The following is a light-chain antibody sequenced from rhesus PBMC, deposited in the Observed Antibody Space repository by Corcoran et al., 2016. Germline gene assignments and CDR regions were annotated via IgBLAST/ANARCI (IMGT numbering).Light chain of an antibody. V-gene: IGKV2-64*01. CDR1: QSLVHSNGNTY. Sequence: DVVMTQSPLSLPITPGQPASISCRSSQSLVHSNGNTYLSWYHQKPGQPPRLLIYKVSNRFVGVPDRFSGRGAGKDFTLKISRVEAEDVGIYSCGQGVHLPYSFGQGTKVEIK. J-gene: IGKJ2*01. CDR3: GQGVHLPYS. CDR2: KVS.